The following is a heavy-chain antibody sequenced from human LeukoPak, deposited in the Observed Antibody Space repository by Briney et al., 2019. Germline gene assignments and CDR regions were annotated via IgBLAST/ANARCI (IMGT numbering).Heavy chain of an antibody. Sequence: ASVKVSCKVSGYTLTELSMHWVRQAPGKGLEWMGVFDPEDGETIYAQKFQGRVTMTEDTSTDTAYMELSSLRSEDTAVYYCATGVGEYQLRGDNWFDPWGQGTLVTVSS. J-gene: IGHJ5*02. D-gene: IGHD2-2*01. CDR2: FDPEDGET. CDR1: GYTLTELS. CDR3: ATGVGEYQLRGDNWFDP. V-gene: IGHV1-24*01.